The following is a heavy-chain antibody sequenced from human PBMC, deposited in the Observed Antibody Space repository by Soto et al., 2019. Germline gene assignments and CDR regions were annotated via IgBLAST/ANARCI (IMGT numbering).Heavy chain of an antibody. V-gene: IGHV3-23*01. CDR3: AKVLGMWSGVDY. CDR1: GFTFSSYG. D-gene: IGHD3-3*01. J-gene: IGHJ4*02. CDR2: ISGNGGST. Sequence: GGSLRLSCAASGFTFSSYGMSWVRQAPGKGLECCSGISGNGGSTYYAGSVKGRFTSTRDNYKNTLYLQMNSLRAEDTALYYCAKVLGMWSGVDYWGQGTLVTVSS.